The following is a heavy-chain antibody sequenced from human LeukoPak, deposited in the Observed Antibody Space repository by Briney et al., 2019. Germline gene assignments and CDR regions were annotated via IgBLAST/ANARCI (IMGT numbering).Heavy chain of an antibody. CDR3: ARWYSISSGNWFDP. V-gene: IGHV1-2*02. D-gene: IGHD6-6*01. CDR2: INPNSGGT. J-gene: IGHJ5*02. CDR1: GYTFTGYY. Sequence: ASVKVSCKASGYTFTGYYMHWVRQAPGQGLEWMGWINPNSGGTNYAQKFQGRVTMTRDTSISTAYMELSRLRSDDTAVYYCARWYSISSGNWFDPWGQGTLVTVSS.